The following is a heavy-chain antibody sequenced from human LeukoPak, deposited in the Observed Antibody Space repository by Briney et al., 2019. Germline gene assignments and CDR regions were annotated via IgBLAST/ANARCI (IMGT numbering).Heavy chain of an antibody. J-gene: IGHJ6*03. CDR2: IIPIFGTA. Sequence: ASVKVSCKASGGTFSSYAISWVRQAPGQGLEWMGGIIPIFGTANYAQKFQGRVTITTGESTSTAYMELSSLRSEDTAVYYCARGGTLWFGELLDYYYMDVWGKGTTVTVSS. CDR1: GGTFSSYA. CDR3: ARGGTLWFGELLDYYYMDV. V-gene: IGHV1-69*05. D-gene: IGHD3-10*01.